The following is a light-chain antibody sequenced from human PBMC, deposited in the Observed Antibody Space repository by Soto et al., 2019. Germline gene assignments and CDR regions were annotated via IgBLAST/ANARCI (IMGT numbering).Light chain of an antibody. Sequence: QSALTQPASVSGSPGQSITISCTGTSSDVGGYDYVSWYQQHPGKAPKLMIYNVRNRPSGVSNRFSGSKAGNTASLTISGLQAEDEAGYYCSSYTSSSTGVFGGGTKLTVL. CDR1: SSDVGGYDY. CDR2: NVR. J-gene: IGLJ2*01. CDR3: SSYTSSSTGV. V-gene: IGLV2-14*01.